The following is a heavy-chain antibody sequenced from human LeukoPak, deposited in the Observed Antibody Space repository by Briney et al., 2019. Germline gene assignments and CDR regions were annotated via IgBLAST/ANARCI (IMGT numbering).Heavy chain of an antibody. CDR2: INHSGST. CDR1: GGSFSGYY. V-gene: IGHV4-34*01. D-gene: IGHD5-18*01. J-gene: IGHJ6*02. Sequence: NPSETLSLTCAVYGGSFSGYYWSWIRQPPGKGLEWIGEINHSGSTNYNPSLKSRVTISVDTSKNQFSLKLSSVTAADTAVYYCASAGRGYSYGWDDYYGMDVWGQGTTVTVSS. CDR3: ASAGRGYSYGWDDYYGMDV.